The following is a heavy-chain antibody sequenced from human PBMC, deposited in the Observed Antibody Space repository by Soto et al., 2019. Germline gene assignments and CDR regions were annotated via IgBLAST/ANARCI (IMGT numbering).Heavy chain of an antibody. CDR3: ARSFGWYAIDY. D-gene: IGHD6-19*01. Sequence: QVLLQESGPGLMQPSGTLSLSCAVSGGSISSNYFWGWVRQPPGKGLEWVGDISHSGSVNYNPSLKSRVTISIGKTKNPFSLKLNSVTAADTAVYYFARSFGWYAIDYWGQGTLVIVSS. CDR1: GGSISSNYF. CDR2: ISHSGSV. V-gene: IGHV4-4*02. J-gene: IGHJ4*02.